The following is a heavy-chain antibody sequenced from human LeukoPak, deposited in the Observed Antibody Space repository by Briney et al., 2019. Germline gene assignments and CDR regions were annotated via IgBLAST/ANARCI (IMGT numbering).Heavy chain of an antibody. CDR3: ARGPRYSSSSYFDY. CDR2: IYQSGST. V-gene: IGHV4-38-2*02. D-gene: IGHD6-6*01. J-gene: IGHJ4*02. CDR1: GYSISSGYY. Sequence: SETLSLTCIVSGYSISSGYYWGWIRQPPGKGLEWIGSIYQSGSTYYNPSLKSRVTISLDTSKNQFSLKLSSVTAADTAVYFCARGPRYSSSSYFDYWGQGTLVTVSS.